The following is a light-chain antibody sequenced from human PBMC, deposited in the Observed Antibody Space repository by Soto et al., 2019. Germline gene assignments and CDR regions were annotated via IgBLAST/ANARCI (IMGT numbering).Light chain of an antibody. CDR2: RNN. J-gene: IGLJ7*01. V-gene: IGLV1-47*01. CDR3: AAWDDSLSGAV. Sequence: QSVLTQPPSASGTPGQRVAISCSGSSSNIGSNYVYWYQQLQGTAPKLVMYRNNQRPSGVPDRFSGSKSGTSASLAISGLRSEDEADYYCAAWDDSLSGAVFGGGTQLTVL. CDR1: SSNIGSNY.